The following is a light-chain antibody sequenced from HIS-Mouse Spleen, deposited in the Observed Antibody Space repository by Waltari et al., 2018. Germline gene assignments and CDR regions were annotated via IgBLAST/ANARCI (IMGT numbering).Light chain of an antibody. Sequence: SYQLTQPPSVSVSPGQTARITCSGEALPKHYAYWYQQKPGQAPVLVKYKDSERPSGIPGRFSGSSSGTTVTLTISGVQAEDEADYYCQSADSSGTYWVFGGGTKLTVL. CDR2: KDS. V-gene: IGLV3-25*03. J-gene: IGLJ3*02. CDR3: QSADSSGTYWV. CDR1: ALPKHY.